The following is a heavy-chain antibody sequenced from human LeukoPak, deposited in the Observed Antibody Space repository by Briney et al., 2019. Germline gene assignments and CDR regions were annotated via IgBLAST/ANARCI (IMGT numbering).Heavy chain of an antibody. CDR1: GFTFSYYW. CDR3: ARDRRPPDY. Sequence: GGSLRLSCAASGFTFSYYWMNWVRQAPGKGLEWVAIIKQEGSERYYVESVKGRFTISRDNARNSLYLEMNSLRAEGTAVYYCARDRRPPDYWGQGTLVTVSS. D-gene: IGHD6-6*01. V-gene: IGHV3-7*05. J-gene: IGHJ4*02. CDR2: IKQEGSER.